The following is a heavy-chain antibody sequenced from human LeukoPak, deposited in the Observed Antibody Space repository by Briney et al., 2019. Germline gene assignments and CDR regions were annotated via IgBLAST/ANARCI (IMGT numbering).Heavy chain of an antibody. J-gene: IGHJ4*02. Sequence: PGRSLRLSCAASGFTFRTYGMHWVRQAPGKGLEWVAVIWYDGSNKYYADSVEGRFTISRDNSKNALYLQMNSLRAEDTAVYYCAKDLCSSTSCYSTFDYWGQGTLVTVSS. CDR2: IWYDGSNK. CDR3: AKDLCSSTSCYSTFDY. V-gene: IGHV3-33*06. D-gene: IGHD2-2*01. CDR1: GFTFRTYG.